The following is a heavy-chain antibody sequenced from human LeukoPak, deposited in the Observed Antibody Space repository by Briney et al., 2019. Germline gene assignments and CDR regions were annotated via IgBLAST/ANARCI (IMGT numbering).Heavy chain of an antibody. D-gene: IGHD6-19*01. CDR3: AREAGLIAVTPDYYFDY. J-gene: IGHJ4*02. V-gene: IGHV4-39*02. CDR2: IYNSEST. CDR1: GGSISSRSYY. Sequence: SETLSLTRTVSGGSISSRSYYWGWIRQPPGKGLEWIGSIYNSESTYYNPSLKSRVTISVDTSKNQFSLKLSSVTAADTAVYYCAREAGLIAVTPDYYFDYWGQGTLVTVSS.